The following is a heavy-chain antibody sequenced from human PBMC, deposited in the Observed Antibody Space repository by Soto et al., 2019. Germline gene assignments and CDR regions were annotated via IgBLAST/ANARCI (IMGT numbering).Heavy chain of an antibody. CDR3: ARVYYYDSSGYYQPQYYFDY. CDR1: GSSISSHY. D-gene: IGHD3-22*01. Sequence: SETLSLTCTVSGSSISSHYWSWIRQPPGKGLECIGPIYYTGGTYYNPSIKSRVNISVDTSKNQFSLKLSSVTAAVTAVYYCARVYYYDSSGYYQPQYYFDYWGQGTLVTVSS. V-gene: IGHV4-59*06. CDR2: IYYTGGT. J-gene: IGHJ4*02.